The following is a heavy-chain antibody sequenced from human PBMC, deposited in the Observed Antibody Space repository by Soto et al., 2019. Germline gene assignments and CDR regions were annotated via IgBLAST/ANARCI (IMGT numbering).Heavy chain of an antibody. J-gene: IGHJ5*02. CDR1: GGSFGVHY. D-gene: IGHD6-6*01. CDR2: INHSGST. Sequence: TLSQTCAVYGGSFGVHYRRWSRHPPGKGLEWIGEINHSGSTNYNPSLKSRVTISVDTSKNQFSLKLSSVTAADTAVYYCASLFDGTSYPGIDPLG. CDR3: ASLFDGTSYPGIDP. V-gene: IGHV4-34*01.